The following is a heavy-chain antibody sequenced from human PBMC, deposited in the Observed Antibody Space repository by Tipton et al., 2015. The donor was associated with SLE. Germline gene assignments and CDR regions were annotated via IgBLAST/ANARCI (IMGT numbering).Heavy chain of an antibody. CDR1: GGSLSSYY. CDR2: INHRGST. V-gene: IGHV4-34*01. Sequence: GLVKPSETLSLTCTVSGGSLSSYYWSWIRQSPEKGLEWIGEINHRGSTNYNPSLKSRVTISVDTSKNQFSLRLNSVTAADTAVYYCARGIVAAFYYWGQGTLVTVSS. CDR3: ARGIVAAFYY. D-gene: IGHD6-6*01. J-gene: IGHJ4*02.